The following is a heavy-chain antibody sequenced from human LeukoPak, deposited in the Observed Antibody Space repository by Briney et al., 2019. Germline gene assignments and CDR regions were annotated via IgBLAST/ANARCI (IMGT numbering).Heavy chain of an antibody. CDR1: GDSLSSRSYY. Sequence: PETLSLTCTVSGDSLSSRSYYWGWIRQPPGKGLEWIGYIYYSGSTNYNPSLKSRVTISVDKSKNQFSLKLSSVTAADTAVYYCARDGYDHRPFDYWGQGTLVTVSS. V-gene: IGHV4-61*05. D-gene: IGHD5-24*01. CDR3: ARDGYDHRPFDY. CDR2: IYYSGST. J-gene: IGHJ4*02.